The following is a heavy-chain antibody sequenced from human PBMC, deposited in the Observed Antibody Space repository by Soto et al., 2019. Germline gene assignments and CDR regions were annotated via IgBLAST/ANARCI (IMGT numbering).Heavy chain of an antibody. CDR2: INSDGIST. Sequence: GGSLRLSCAASGFTFSSYWMHWVRQAPGKGLVWVSRINSDGISTSYADSVKGRFTISRDNAKNTLYLQMNSLRAEDTAVYYCARDRAIVASYYYYYMDVWGKGTTVTVSS. J-gene: IGHJ6*03. V-gene: IGHV3-74*01. D-gene: IGHD5-12*01. CDR1: GFTFSSYW. CDR3: ARDRAIVASYYYYYMDV.